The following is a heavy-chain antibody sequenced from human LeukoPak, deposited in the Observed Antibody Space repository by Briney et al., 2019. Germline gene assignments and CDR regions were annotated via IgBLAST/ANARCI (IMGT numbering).Heavy chain of an antibody. D-gene: IGHD3-3*01. CDR3: ASSRRDDYDFWRRALDI. Sequence: ASVKVSCKASGYTFTSYYMHWVRQAPGQGLEWMGIINPSGGSTSYAQKFQGRVTMTRDTSTSTVYMELSSLRSEDTAVYYCASSRRDDYDFWRRALDIWGQGTMVTVSS. J-gene: IGHJ3*02. V-gene: IGHV1-46*01. CDR2: INPSGGST. CDR1: GYTFTSYY.